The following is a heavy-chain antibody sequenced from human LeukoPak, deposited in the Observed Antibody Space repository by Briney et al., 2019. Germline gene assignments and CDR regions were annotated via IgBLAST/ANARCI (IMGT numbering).Heavy chain of an antibody. Sequence: GGSLRLSCAASGFTFSNAWMSWVRQAPGKGLEWVGRIKSKTDGGTTDYAAPVKGRFTISRDDSKNTLYLQMNSLKTEDTAVYYCTTDPPSTTVTTQAPFDYWGQGTLVTVSS. CDR3: TTDPPSTTVTTQAPFDY. CDR2: IKSKTDGGTT. V-gene: IGHV3-15*01. CDR1: GFTFSNAW. D-gene: IGHD4-17*01. J-gene: IGHJ4*02.